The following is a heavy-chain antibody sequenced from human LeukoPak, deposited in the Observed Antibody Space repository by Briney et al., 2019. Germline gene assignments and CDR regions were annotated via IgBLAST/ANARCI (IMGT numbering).Heavy chain of an antibody. V-gene: IGHV3-23*01. D-gene: IGHD2-15*01. CDR1: GLTFSSSS. Sequence: PGGSVRLSCAASGLTFSSSSMSWVRQPPGKGLEWVSGISVSGITIYADSVKGRLTISRDNSKNTLYLQMNNLRAEDTALYYCAKGFSVRGRFDPWGQGTLVTVSS. CDR3: AKGFSVRGRFDP. J-gene: IGHJ5*02. CDR2: ISVSGIT.